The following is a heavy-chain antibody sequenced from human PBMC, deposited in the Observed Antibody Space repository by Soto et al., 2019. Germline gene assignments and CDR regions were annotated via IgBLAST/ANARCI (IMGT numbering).Heavy chain of an antibody. V-gene: IGHV4-34*01. Sequence: SETLSLTCAVYGGSFSGYYWSWIRQPPGKGLEWIGEINHSGSTNYNPSLKSRVTISVDTSKNQFSLKLSSVTAADTAVYYCARTDPSRAFDIWGQGTMVTVPS. CDR2: INHSGST. J-gene: IGHJ3*02. CDR3: ARTDPSRAFDI. CDR1: GGSFSGYY.